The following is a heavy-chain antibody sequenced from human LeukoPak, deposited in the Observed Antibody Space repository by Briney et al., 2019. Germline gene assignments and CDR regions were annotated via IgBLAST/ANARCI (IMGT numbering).Heavy chain of an antibody. CDR1: GGTFSSST. V-gene: IGHV1-69*13. J-gene: IGHJ5*02. CDR2: IIPLFDTS. D-gene: IGHD6-25*01. Sequence: GASVKVSCKASGGTFSSSTINWVRQAPGQGLEWMGLIIPLFDTSNYAQEFQGRVTITADESTSTVYMELRSLTSGDTAVYYCARVRDEAGFDPWGQGTLVTVSS. CDR3: ARVRDEAGFDP.